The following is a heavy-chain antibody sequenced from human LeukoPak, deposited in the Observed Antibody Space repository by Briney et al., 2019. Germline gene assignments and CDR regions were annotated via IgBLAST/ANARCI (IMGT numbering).Heavy chain of an antibody. J-gene: IGHJ5*02. V-gene: IGHV4-59*01. CDR1: GGSISSYY. D-gene: IGHD3-3*01. CDR3: VRQLSGRDWFVP. CDR2: IYYSGST. Sequence: SETLSLTCTVSGGSISSYYWSWIRQPPGKGLEWIGYIYYSGSTNYNPSLKSRVTISVDTSKNQFSLKLSSVTAADTAVYYCVRQLSGRDWFVPWGQGTLVTVSS.